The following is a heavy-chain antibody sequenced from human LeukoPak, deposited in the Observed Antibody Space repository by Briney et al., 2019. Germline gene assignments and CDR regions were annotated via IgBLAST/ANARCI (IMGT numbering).Heavy chain of an antibody. D-gene: IGHD2-2*01. CDR2: ISGSGGST. CDR3: AQMCGLGYCSSTSCPPRGY. CDR1: GFTFSSYA. V-gene: IGHV3-23*01. Sequence: GGSLRLSCAASGFTFSSYAMSWVRQAPGKGLEWVSAISGSGGSTYYADSVKGRFTISRDNSKNTLYLQMNSLRAEDTAVYYCAQMCGLGYCSSTSCPPRGYWGQGTLVTVSS. J-gene: IGHJ4*02.